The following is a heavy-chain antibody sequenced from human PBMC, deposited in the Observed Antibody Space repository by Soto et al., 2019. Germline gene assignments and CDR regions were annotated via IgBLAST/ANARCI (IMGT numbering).Heavy chain of an antibody. V-gene: IGHV4-31*03. CDR1: GGSISSGGYY. Sequence: PSETLSLTCTVSGGSISSGGYYWSWIRQHPGKGLEWIGYIYYSGSTYYNPSLKSRVTISVDTSKNQFSLKLSSVTAADTAVYYCARDHLYYYDSSDYYRRAFDIWGQGTLVTV. D-gene: IGHD3-22*01. CDR2: IYYSGST. CDR3: ARDHLYYYDSSDYYRRAFDI. J-gene: IGHJ3*02.